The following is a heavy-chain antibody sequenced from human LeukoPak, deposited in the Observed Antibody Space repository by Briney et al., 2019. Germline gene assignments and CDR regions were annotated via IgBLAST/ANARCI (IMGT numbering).Heavy chain of an antibody. V-gene: IGHV4-4*07. CDR3: ARDREYYYDSSGYDY. J-gene: IGHJ4*02. CDR1: GGSISSYY. Sequence: SETLSLTCTVSGGSISSYYWSWIRQPPGKGLEWIGRIYTSGSTNYNPSLKSRVTMSVDTSKNQFSLKLSSVTAADTAVYYCARDREYYYDSSGYDYWGQGTLVTVSS. D-gene: IGHD3-22*01. CDR2: IYTSGST.